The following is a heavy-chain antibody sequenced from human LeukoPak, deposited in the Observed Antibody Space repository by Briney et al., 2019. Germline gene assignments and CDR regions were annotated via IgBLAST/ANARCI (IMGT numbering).Heavy chain of an antibody. D-gene: IGHD2-8*01. CDR3: ARVTTRILYSKRSWHMDV. J-gene: IGHJ6*03. Sequence: GGSLRLSCAASGFTFSSYWMSWVRQAPGKGLEWVANIKQDGSEKYYVDSVKGRFTISRDNAKNSLYLQMNSLRAEDTAVYYCARVTTRILYSKRSWHMDVWGKGTTVTVSS. CDR1: GFTFSSYW. V-gene: IGHV3-7*01. CDR2: IKQDGSEK.